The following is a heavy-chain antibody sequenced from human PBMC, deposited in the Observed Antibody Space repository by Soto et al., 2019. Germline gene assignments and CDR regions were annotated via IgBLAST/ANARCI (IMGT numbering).Heavy chain of an antibody. J-gene: IGHJ4*02. Sequence: ASVKVSCKASGYTFITYDINWVRQATGQGLEWMGWMNPSNGNAGYAQKFQGRLTMNKNNTISTAYMELSRLRSDDTAVYYCARAKGDYIRSDYWGQGTLVTVSS. V-gene: IGHV1-8*01. CDR2: MNPSNGNA. CDR3: ARAKGDYIRSDY. D-gene: IGHD4-4*01. CDR1: GYTFITYD.